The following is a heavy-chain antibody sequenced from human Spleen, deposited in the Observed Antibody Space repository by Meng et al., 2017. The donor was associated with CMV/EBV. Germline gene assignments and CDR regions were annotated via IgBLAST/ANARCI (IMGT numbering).Heavy chain of an antibody. V-gene: IGHV4-34*01. CDR3: ARGGWAMAEN. J-gene: IGHJ4*02. D-gene: IGHD5-18*01. Sequence: GSLRLSCAVYGGSFSGYSWSWIRQSPGKGLEWIGEINHSGDTNYTPSLKTRVTISVDTSKNHFSLNLPSVTAADTAVYYCARGGWAMAENWGQGTLVTVSS. CDR2: INHSGDT. CDR1: GGSFSGYS.